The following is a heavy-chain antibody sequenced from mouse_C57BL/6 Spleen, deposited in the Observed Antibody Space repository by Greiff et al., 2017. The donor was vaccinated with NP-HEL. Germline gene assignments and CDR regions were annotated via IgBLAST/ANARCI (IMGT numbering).Heavy chain of an antibody. D-gene: IGHD3-3*01. J-gene: IGHJ4*01. V-gene: IGHV1-69*01. CDR2: IDPSDSYT. Sequence: QVQLQQPGAELVMPGASVKLSCKASGYTFTSYWMHWVKQRPGQGLEWIGEIDPSDSYTNYNQKFKGKSTLTVDKSSSTAYMQLSSLTSEDSAVYYCARGGDVLMGYWGQGTSVTVSS. CDR1: GYTFTSYW. CDR3: ARGGDVLMGY.